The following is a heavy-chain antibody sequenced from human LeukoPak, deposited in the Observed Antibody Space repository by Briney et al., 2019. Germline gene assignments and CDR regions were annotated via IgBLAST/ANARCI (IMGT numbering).Heavy chain of an antibody. V-gene: IGHV4-59*11. CDR1: GGSISSHY. D-gene: IGHD2-2*01. J-gene: IGHJ6*03. CDR3: ARAPLGSTGSYYYMDV. Sequence: TETLSLTCTVSGGSISSHYWSWIRQPPGKGLEWIGYIYYSGSTNYNPSLKSRVTISVDTSKNQFSLKLSSVTAADTAVYYCARAPLGSTGSYYYMDVWGKGTTVTVSS. CDR2: IYYSGST.